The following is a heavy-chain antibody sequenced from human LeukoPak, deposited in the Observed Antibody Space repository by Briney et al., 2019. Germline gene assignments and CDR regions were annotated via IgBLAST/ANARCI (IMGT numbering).Heavy chain of an antibody. Sequence: ASVKVSCKASGYTFTSYYMHWVRQAPGQGLEWMGCINPNRGDTNYAQKFQGRVSMTRDTSISTDYMELNGLKSDDTAVYYCARALAQRINGYFHHWGQGTLVSVSS. D-gene: IGHD2-8*01. J-gene: IGHJ1*01. CDR2: INPNRGDT. V-gene: IGHV1-2*02. CDR1: GYTFTSYY. CDR3: ARALAQRINGYFHH.